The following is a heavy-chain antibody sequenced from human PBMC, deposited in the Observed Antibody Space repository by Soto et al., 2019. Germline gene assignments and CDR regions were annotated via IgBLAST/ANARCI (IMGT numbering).Heavy chain of an antibody. CDR2: IIPIYGTA. CDR3: ASSVAKYYYYGMDV. V-gene: IGHV1-69*12. D-gene: IGHD5-12*01. Sequence: QVQLVQSGAEVKKPGSSVKVSCKASGGTFSSYAISWVRQAPGQGLEWMGGIIPIYGTANYAQKFQGRVTITADESTSTAYMELSSMRSEDTAVYYCASSVAKYYYYGMDVWGQGATVTVSS. J-gene: IGHJ6*02. CDR1: GGTFSSYA.